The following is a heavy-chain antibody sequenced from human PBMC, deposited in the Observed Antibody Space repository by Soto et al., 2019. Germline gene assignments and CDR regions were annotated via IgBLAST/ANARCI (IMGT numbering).Heavy chain of an antibody. CDR2: ISYDGSNK. J-gene: IGHJ5*02. CDR1: GFTFSSYA. D-gene: IGHD6-13*01. CDR3: ARGTQRKSPYVYSSSWFNWFDP. V-gene: IGHV3-30-3*01. Sequence: GGSLRLSCAASGFTFSSYAMHWVRQAPGKGLEWVAVISYDGSNKYYADSVKGRFTISRDNSKNTLYLQMNSLRAEDTAVYYCARGTQRKSPYVYSSSWFNWFDPWGQGTLVTVSS.